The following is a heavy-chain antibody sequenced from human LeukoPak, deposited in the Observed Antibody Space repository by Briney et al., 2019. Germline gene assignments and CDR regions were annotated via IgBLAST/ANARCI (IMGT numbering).Heavy chain of an antibody. CDR2: TSYDGTNE. J-gene: IGHJ4*02. CDR1: GFTFSDYG. D-gene: IGHD3-22*01. Sequence: QSGGSLRLSCAASGFTFSDYGMHWVRQAPGKGLEWVAVTSYDGTNEYYADSVKGRFTISRDNSKNTLYLQMNSLRDEDTAVYYCAKGVVAISGYYSDYYFDHWGQGTLVTVSS. V-gene: IGHV3-30*18. CDR3: AKGVVAISGYYSDYYFDH.